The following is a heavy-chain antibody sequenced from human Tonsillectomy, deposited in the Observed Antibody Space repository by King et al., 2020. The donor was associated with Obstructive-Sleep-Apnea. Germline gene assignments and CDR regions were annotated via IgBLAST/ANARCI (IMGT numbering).Heavy chain of an antibody. CDR2: IYSGGST. Sequence: VQLVESGGGLVQPGGSLRLSCAASGFTVSSNYMSWVRQAPGKGLEWVSVIYSGGSTYYADSVKGRFTNSRHNSKNTLYLQMNSLRAEDTAVYYCARETSGYFDYWGQGTLVTVSS. V-gene: IGHV3-53*04. CDR3: ARETSGYFDY. J-gene: IGHJ4*02. D-gene: IGHD7-27*01. CDR1: GFTVSSNY.